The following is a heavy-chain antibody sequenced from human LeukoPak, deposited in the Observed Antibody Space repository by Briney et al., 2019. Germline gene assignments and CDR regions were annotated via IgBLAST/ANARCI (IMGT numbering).Heavy chain of an antibody. D-gene: IGHD3-10*01. CDR1: GGSISSSNW. CDR2: IYHSGST. Sequence: PSGTLSLTCAVSGGSISSSNWWSWVRQPPGKGLEWIGEIYHSGSTNYNPSLKSRVTISVDKSKNQFSLKLSSVTAADTAVYYCARASVRGTNHINWFDPWGQGTLVTVSS. J-gene: IGHJ5*02. CDR3: ARASVRGTNHINWFDP. V-gene: IGHV4-4*02.